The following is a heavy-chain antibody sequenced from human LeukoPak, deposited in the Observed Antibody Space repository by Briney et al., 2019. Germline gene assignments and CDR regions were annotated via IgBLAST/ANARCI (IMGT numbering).Heavy chain of an antibody. CDR1: GYTLTSYG. V-gene: IGHV1-18*01. CDR3: ARDSSGIAVAGNFDY. J-gene: IGHJ4*02. CDR2: TSAHNGNT. D-gene: IGHD6-19*01. Sequence: GASVKVSCKASGYTLTSYGISWVRQAPGQGLEWMGWTSAHNGNTNYAQKLQGRVTMTTDTSTSPAYMELRSLRSDDTAVYYCARDSSGIAVAGNFDYWGQGTLVTVSS.